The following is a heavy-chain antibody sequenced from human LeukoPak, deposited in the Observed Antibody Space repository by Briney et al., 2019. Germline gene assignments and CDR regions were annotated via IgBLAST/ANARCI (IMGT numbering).Heavy chain of an antibody. J-gene: IGHJ4*02. CDR3: ARGGPLRFLEWLSF. CDR1: GGTFSSYA. Sequence: SVKVSCKASGGTFSSYAISWVRQAPGQGLEWMGGIIPIFGTANYAQKFQGRVTITADESTSTAYMELSSLRSEDTAVYYCARGGPLRFLEWLSFWGQGTWSPSPQ. CDR2: IIPIFGTA. D-gene: IGHD3-3*01. V-gene: IGHV1-69*13.